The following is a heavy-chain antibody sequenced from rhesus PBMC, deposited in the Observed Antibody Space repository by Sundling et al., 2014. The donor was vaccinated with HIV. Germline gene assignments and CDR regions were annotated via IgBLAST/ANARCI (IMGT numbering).Heavy chain of an antibody. V-gene: IGHV4-80*01. D-gene: IGHD4-23*01. CDR1: GASISIYW. J-gene: IGHJ6*01. CDR2: INGDSGST. CDR3: ATEYSLSGLDS. Sequence: QVQLQQSGPGLVKPSETLSLTCTVSGASISIYWWNWIRQPPGKGLEWIGEINGDSGSTNYNPSLRSRVTISRDTSKNQFSLKFTSVTAADTAVYFCATEYSLSGLDSWGQGVVVIVS.